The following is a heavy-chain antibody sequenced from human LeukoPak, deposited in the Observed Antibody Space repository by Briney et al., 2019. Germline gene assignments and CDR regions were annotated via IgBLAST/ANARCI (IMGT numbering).Heavy chain of an antibody. CDR1: GGSISSSSYY. CDR3: ARPRRWSRGGLVFDY. Sequence: PSETLSLTCTVSGGSISSSSYYWGWIRQPPGKGLEWIGSIYYSGSTYYNPSLKSRVTISVDTSKNQFSLKLSSVTAADTAVYYCARPRRWSRGGLVFDYWGQGTLVTVSS. V-gene: IGHV4-39*01. D-gene: IGHD6-13*01. CDR2: IYYSGST. J-gene: IGHJ4*02.